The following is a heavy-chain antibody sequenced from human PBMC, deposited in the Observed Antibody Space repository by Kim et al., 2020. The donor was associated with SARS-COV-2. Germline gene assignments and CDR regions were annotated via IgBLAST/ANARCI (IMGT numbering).Heavy chain of an antibody. CDR3: ARNGGYSNYVGFDP. D-gene: IGHD4-4*01. Sequence: SQKFQGRVTITRDTSASTAYMELSSLRSEDTAVYYCARNGGYSNYVGFDPWGQGTLVTVSS. V-gene: IGHV1-3*01. J-gene: IGHJ5*02.